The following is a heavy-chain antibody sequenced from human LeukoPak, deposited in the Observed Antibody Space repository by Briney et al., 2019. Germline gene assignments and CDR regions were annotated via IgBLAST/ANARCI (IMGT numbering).Heavy chain of an antibody. CDR3: ARNLVVNDAFDI. CDR1: GGSVSSYY. CDR2: IYYSGST. J-gene: IGHJ3*02. Sequence: PSETLSLTCTVSGGSVSSYYWSWIRQPPGRGLEWIGYIYYSGSTNYNPSLKGRVTISVDTSKNLFSLKLSSVTAADTAVYYCARNLVVNDAFDIWGQGTMVTVSS. V-gene: IGHV4-59*02. D-gene: IGHD2-15*01.